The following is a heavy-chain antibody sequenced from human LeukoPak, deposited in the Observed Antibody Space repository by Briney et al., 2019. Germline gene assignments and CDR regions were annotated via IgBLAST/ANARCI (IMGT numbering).Heavy chain of an antibody. CDR2: IYYSGST. D-gene: IGHD6-25*01. CDR3: ARFGGYNFDY. V-gene: IGHV4-39*01. J-gene: IGHJ4*02. CDR1: GGSISSSFYY. Sequence: PSETLSLTCTVSGGSISSSFYYWGWIRQPPGEGLEWIGTIYYSGSTYYNPSLKSRVTISVDTSKNQFSLKLSSVTAADTAVYYCARFGGYNFDYWGQGTLVTVSS.